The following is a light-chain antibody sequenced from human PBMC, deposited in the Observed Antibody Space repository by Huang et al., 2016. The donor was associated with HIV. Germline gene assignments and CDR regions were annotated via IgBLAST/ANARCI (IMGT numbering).Light chain of an antibody. CDR1: QSINNN. V-gene: IGKV3-15*01. Sequence: EIVLTQSPATLSLSPGERAALSCRATQSINNNLAWYQQKPGQSPRLLIDGASTRATGIPARFRGSGFGTEFTLTISSLQSEDFAVYYCQQYNNWPPLLTFGGGTKVEIK. CDR2: GAS. J-gene: IGKJ4*01. CDR3: QQYNNWPPLLT.